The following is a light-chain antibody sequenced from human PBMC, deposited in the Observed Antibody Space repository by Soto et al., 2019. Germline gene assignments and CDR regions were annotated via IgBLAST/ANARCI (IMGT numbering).Light chain of an antibody. CDR2: GAS. CDR3: QLYNTWRQIT. Sequence: EIVMTQSPATLSVSPGERATLACRASQSISSNVGWYQQRPGQAPRLLIYGASTRATGIPARFSGSGSGTEFTLTISSLDSEDSAVYYCQLYNTWRQITFGQGTRLEIK. V-gene: IGKV3-15*01. J-gene: IGKJ5*01. CDR1: QSISSN.